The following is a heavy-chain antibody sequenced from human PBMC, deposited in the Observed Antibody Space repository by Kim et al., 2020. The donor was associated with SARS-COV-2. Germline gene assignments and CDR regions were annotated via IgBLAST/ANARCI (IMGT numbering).Heavy chain of an antibody. V-gene: IGHV4-39*01. Sequence: HNPSLKSRVTLSVDTSKHQFSLKLSSVTAADTAVYYRASLPYGDSTFYYWGQGTLVTVS. CDR3: ASLPYGDSTFYY. D-gene: IGHD4-17*01. J-gene: IGHJ4*02.